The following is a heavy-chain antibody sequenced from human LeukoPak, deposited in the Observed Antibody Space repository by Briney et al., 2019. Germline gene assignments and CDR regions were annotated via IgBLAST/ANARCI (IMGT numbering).Heavy chain of an antibody. J-gene: IGHJ3*02. Sequence: SGTLSLTCTVSGGSISSYYWTWIRQPPGKGLEWIGYIYYSGSTNYNPSLKSRVTISVDTSKNQFSLKLTSVTAADTAVYYCARGRLWFGGLSFYICGQGTMVSVSS. CDR3: ARGRLWFGGLSFYI. D-gene: IGHD3-10*01. CDR1: GGSISSYY. V-gene: IGHV4-59*01. CDR2: IYYSGST.